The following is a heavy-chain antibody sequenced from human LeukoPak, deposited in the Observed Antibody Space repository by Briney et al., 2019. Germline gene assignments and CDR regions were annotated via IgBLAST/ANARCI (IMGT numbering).Heavy chain of an antibody. Sequence: SVKVSCKASGYTFTSYGISWVRQTPGQGLEWMGRIIPIFGTANYAQKFQGRVTITTDESTSTAYMELSSLRSEDTAVYYCARERDGYNYGVDYWGQGTLVTVSS. D-gene: IGHD5-24*01. CDR3: ARERDGYNYGVDY. V-gene: IGHV1-69*05. J-gene: IGHJ4*02. CDR1: GYTFTSYG. CDR2: IIPIFGTA.